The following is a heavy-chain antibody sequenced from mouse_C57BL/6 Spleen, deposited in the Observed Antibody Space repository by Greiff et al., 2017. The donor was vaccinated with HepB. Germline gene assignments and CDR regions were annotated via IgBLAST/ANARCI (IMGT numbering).Heavy chain of an antibody. J-gene: IGHJ2*01. CDR3: FDGYYVGY. V-gene: IGHV1-59*01. Sequence: VQLQQPGAELVRPGTSVKLSCKASGYTSTSYWMHWVKQRPGQGLEWIGVIDPSDSYTNYNQKFKGKATLTVDTSSSTAYMQLSSLTSEDSAVYYCFDGYYVGYWGQGTTLTVSS. D-gene: IGHD2-3*01. CDR2: IDPSDSYT. CDR1: GYTSTSYW.